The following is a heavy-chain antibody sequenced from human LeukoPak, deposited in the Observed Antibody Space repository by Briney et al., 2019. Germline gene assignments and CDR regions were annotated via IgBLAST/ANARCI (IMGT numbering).Heavy chain of an antibody. CDR1: GFTFSTYN. J-gene: IGHJ4*02. CDR2: IHPDSSDK. V-gene: IGHV3-7*03. Sequence: QSGGSLRLSCVGSGFTFSTYNMHWVRQAPGKGLEWVANIHPDSSDKFYVDSMEGRFTISRDNTKNSLYLQIDNARLDDTGLYYCTRLPRETAGDYWGQGVPVIVSS. D-gene: IGHD1-14*01. CDR3: TRLPRETAGDY.